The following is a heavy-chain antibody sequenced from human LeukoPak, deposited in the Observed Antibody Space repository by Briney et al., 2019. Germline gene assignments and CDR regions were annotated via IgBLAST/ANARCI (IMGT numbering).Heavy chain of an antibody. CDR1: GFTFSRYA. D-gene: IGHD2-21*02. J-gene: IGHJ4*02. V-gene: IGHV3-23*01. CDR3: AKDSRVVVTATHFDY. CDR2: ISGSGGST. Sequence: GWSLRLSCAASGFTFSRYAMSWVRQAPGKGLEWVSAISGSGGSTYYADSVKGRFTISRDNSKNTLYLQMNSLSADDTAVYYCAKDSRVVVTATHFDYWGQGTLVTVSS.